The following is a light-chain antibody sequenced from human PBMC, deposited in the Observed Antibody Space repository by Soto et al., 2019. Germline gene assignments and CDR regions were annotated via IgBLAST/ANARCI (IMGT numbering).Light chain of an antibody. Sequence: EIVLTQSPATLSLSPGERATLSCRASQSVSSYLAWYQQKPGQAPRLLIYDASTRATGIPARFSGSGSGTDFTLTITSLEPEDFGVYYCQQRSNWPPTFGQGTKVEIK. CDR2: DAS. CDR1: QSVSSY. J-gene: IGKJ1*01. CDR3: QQRSNWPPT. V-gene: IGKV3-11*01.